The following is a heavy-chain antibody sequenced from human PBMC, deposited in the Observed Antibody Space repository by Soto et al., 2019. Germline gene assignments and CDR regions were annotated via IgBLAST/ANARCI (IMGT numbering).Heavy chain of an antibody. D-gene: IGHD6-19*01. CDR3: ASVLSGWYCLDY. CDR1: GYTFTSYA. J-gene: IGHJ4*02. V-gene: IGHV1-3*01. CDR2: INAGNGNT. Sequence: ASVKVSCKASGYTFTSYAMHWVRQAPGQRLEWMGWINAGNGNTKYSRKFQGRVTITRDTSASTAYMELSSLRSEDTAVYYCASVLSGWYCLDYWGQGTLVTVSS.